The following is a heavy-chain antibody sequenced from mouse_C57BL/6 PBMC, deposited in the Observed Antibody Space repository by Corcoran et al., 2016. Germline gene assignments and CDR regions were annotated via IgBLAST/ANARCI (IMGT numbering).Heavy chain of an antibody. D-gene: IGHD1-1*01. J-gene: IGHJ4*01. CDR2: INPYNGGT. CDR3: ARRGGSSLLYAMDY. CDR1: GYTFTDYY. V-gene: IGHV1-19*01. Sequence: EVQLQQSGPVLVKPGASVKMSCKASGYTFTDYYMNWVKQSHGKSLEWIGVINPYNGGTSYNQKFKGKATLTVDKSSSTAYMELNSLTSEDSAVYYGARRGGSSLLYAMDYWGQGTSVTVSS.